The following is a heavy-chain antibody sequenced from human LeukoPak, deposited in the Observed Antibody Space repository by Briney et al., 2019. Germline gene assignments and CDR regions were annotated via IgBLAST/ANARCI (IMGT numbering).Heavy chain of an antibody. V-gene: IGHV1-8*03. J-gene: IGHJ6*03. D-gene: IGHD3-3*01. CDR3: ARGSYYDFWSGYLQSYYYMDV. CDR1: GYTFTSYD. Sequence: ASVKVSCKASGYTFTSYDISWVRQATGQGLEWMGWMNPNSDNTGYAQKFQGRVTITRNTSISTAYMELSSLRSEDTAVYYCARGSYYDFWSGYLQSYYYMDVWGKGNTVTVSS. CDR2: MNPNSDNT.